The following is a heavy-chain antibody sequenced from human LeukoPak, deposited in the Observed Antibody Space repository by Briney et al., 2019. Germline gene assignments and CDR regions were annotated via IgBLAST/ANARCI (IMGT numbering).Heavy chain of an antibody. J-gene: IGHJ4*02. CDR3: ARDQGYYCSGSYSFDY. D-gene: IGHD3-10*01. V-gene: IGHV1-2*02. CDR1: GYTFTGYY. Sequence: GASVKVSCKASGYTFTGYYMHWVRQAPGQGLEWMGWINPNSGGTNYAQKFQGRVTMTRDTSISTAYMELSRLRSDDTAVYYCARDQGYYCSGSYSFDYWGQGTLVTVSS. CDR2: INPNSGGT.